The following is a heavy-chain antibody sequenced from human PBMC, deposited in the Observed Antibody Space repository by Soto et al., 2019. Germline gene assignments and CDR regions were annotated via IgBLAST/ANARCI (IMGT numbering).Heavy chain of an antibody. V-gene: IGHV1-69*01. Sequence: QVQLVQSGAEVKKPGSSVKVSCKASGGTFSSYAISWVRQAPGQGLEWMGGIIPISGTANYAQKFQGRVTITADESTSTAYMELSSRRSEGTVVYYWAITQGSSTSLEIYYYYYYGMDGWGQGTTVTVSS. CDR3: AITQGSSTSLEIYYYYYYGMDG. J-gene: IGHJ6*02. D-gene: IGHD2-2*01. CDR1: GGTFSSYA. CDR2: IIPISGTA.